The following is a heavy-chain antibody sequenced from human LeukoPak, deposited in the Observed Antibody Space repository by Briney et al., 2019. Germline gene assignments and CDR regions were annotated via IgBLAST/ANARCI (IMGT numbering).Heavy chain of an antibody. V-gene: IGHV4-59*01. CDR2: VSYSGNT. D-gene: IGHD1-14*01. CDR1: GGSITSYY. J-gene: IGHJ4*02. CDR3: ARVTTVNTGDFDY. Sequence: SETLSLTCTVSGGSITSYYWSWIRQPPGKGLEWIGYVSYSGNTNYNPSLRSRVTISVDTSKNQFSLKLNSVTAADTAVYYCARVTTVNTGDFDYWGQGTLVTVSS.